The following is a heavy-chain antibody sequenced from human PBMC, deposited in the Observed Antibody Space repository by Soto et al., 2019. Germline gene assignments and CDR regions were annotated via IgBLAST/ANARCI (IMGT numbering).Heavy chain of an antibody. V-gene: IGHV1-46*01. CDR3: ARERGTLTRITMIVVGITGYGMDV. D-gene: IGHD3-22*01. J-gene: IGHJ6*02. Sequence: GASVKVSCKASGYTFTSYYMHWVRQAPGQGLEWMGIINPSGGSTSYAQKFQGRVTMTRDTSTSTVYMELSSLRSEDTAVYYCARERGTLTRITMIVVGITGYGMDVWGQGTTVTVSS. CDR1: GYTFTSYY. CDR2: INPSGGST.